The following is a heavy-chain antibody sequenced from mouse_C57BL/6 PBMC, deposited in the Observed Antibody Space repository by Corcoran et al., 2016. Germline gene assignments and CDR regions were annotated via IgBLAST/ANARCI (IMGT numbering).Heavy chain of an antibody. Sequence: QVTLKESGPGILQPSQTLSRTCSFSGFSLSTFGMGVGWIRQPSGKGLEWLAHIWWDDDKYYNPALKSRLTISKDTSKNQVFLKIANVDTADTATYYGVRMRDGYLGAWFAYWGQGTLVTVSA. D-gene: IGHD2-3*01. V-gene: IGHV8-8*01. J-gene: IGHJ3*01. CDR1: GFSLSTFGMG. CDR2: IWWDDDK. CDR3: VRMRDGYLGAWFAY.